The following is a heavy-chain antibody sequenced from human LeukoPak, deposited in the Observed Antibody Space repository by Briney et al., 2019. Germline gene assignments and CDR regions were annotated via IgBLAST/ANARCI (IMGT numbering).Heavy chain of an antibody. CDR3: AKVSSNWGYYFDY. V-gene: IGHV1-24*01. J-gene: IGHJ4*02. CDR1: GYTLTELS. D-gene: IGHD7-27*01. Sequence: ASVKVSCKVSGYTLTELSMHWVRQAPGKGLEWMGGFDPEDGESIYAQKFQGRVTMTEDTSTDTAYMELSSLRSEDTAVYYCAKVSSNWGYYFDYWGQGTLVTVSS. CDR2: FDPEDGES.